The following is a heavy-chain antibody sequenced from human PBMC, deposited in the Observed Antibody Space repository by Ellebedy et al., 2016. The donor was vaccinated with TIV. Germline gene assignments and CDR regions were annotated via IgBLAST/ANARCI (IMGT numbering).Heavy chain of an antibody. J-gene: IGHJ3*02. CDR1: GYTFTSYG. Sequence: AASVKVSCKASGYTFTSYGIIWARQAPGQGLEWMGWSSAYNGNTKDAQKFQGRVTMTTDTSTSTAYMDLRSLRSDETAVYFCARDFHYYASGSWDDTFDIWGQGTVVTVSS. V-gene: IGHV1-18*04. CDR3: ARDFHYYASGSWDDTFDI. CDR2: SSAYNGNT. D-gene: IGHD3-10*01.